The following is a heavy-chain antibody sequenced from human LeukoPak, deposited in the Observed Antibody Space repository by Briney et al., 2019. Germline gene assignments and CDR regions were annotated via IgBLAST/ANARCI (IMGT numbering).Heavy chain of an antibody. J-gene: IGHJ3*02. CDR3: ATVDGSYYFRRDAFDI. CDR2: INPSGGST. CDR1: GYTFTSYY. V-gene: IGHV1-46*01. Sequence: ASVKVSCKASGYTFTSYYMHWVRQAPGQGREWMGIINPSGGSTSYAQKFQGRVTMTRDTSTSTVYMELSSLRSEDTAVYYCATVDGSYYFRRDAFDIWGQGTMVTVSS. D-gene: IGHD1-26*01.